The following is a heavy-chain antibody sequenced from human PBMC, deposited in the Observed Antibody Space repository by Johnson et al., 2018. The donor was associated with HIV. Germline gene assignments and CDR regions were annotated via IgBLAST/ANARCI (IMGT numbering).Heavy chain of an antibody. CDR3: AKDSRYSYGPDAFDI. CDR1: GFTFSNYA. J-gene: IGHJ3*02. CDR2: ISGSGGST. D-gene: IGHD5-18*01. Sequence: GGVVQPGRSLRLSCAASGFTFSNYAMGWVRQAPRKGLEWVSVISGSGGSTYYADSVKGRFTISRDNSKNTLYLQMNSLRAEDTAVYYCAKDSRYSYGPDAFDIWGQGTMVTVSS. V-gene: IGHV3-23*01.